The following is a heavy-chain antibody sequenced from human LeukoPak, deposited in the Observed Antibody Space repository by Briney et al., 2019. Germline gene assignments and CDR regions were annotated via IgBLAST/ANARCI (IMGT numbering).Heavy chain of an antibody. CDR2: ISGSGGST. J-gene: IGHJ4*02. CDR1: GFTFSSYA. V-gene: IGHV3-23*01. CDR3: ANMHLGMALFDS. D-gene: IGHD7-27*01. Sequence: PGGSLRLSCAASGFTFSSYAMSWVRQAPGKGLEWVSAISGSGGSTYYADSVKGRFTISRDNSKNTLYLLINSLRVEDTAVYYCANMHLGMALFDSWGQGTLVTVSS.